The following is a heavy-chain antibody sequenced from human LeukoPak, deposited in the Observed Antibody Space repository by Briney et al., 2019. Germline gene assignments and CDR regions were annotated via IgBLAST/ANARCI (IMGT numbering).Heavy chain of an antibody. J-gene: IGHJ6*02. D-gene: IGHD3-22*01. V-gene: IGHV4-34*01. CDR3: ARDGGYYDSSGYYYYYGMDV. CDR1: GGSSSGYY. Sequence: SETLSLTCAVYGGSSSGYYWSWLRQSPGKGLEWIGEINHSGSTNYNPSLKSRVTISVDSSKNQFSLKLSSVTAADTAVYYCARDGGYYDSSGYYYYYGMDVWGQGTTVIV. CDR2: INHSGST.